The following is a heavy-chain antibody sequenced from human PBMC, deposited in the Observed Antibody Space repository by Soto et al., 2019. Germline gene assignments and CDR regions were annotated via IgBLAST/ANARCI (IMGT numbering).Heavy chain of an antibody. CDR3: AKEVATIYRTPVDY. V-gene: IGHV3-23*01. J-gene: IGHJ4*02. CDR1: GXTFSSYA. CDR2: ISGSGGST. D-gene: IGHD5-12*01. Sequence: LRLSCAASGXTFSSYAMSWVRQAPGKGLEWVSAISGSGGSTYYADSVKGRFTISRDNSKNTLYLQMNSLRAEDTAVYYCAKEVATIYRTPVDYWGQGTLVTVSS.